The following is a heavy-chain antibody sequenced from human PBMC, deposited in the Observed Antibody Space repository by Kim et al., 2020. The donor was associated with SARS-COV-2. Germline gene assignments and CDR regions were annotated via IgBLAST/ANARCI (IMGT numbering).Heavy chain of an antibody. V-gene: IGHV3-53*01. CDR1: GFTVSNYY. D-gene: IGHD4-17*01. Sequence: GGSLRLSCAASGFTVSNYYMSWIRQAPGKGLEWVSVIYSGGSTYYADSGKGRFTIPRDNSKKKLYLQMSSLRAEDTAVYYCARGIDYGANPGLDYWGQGTLVTVSS. CDR2: IYSGGST. CDR3: ARGIDYGANPGLDY. J-gene: IGHJ4*02.